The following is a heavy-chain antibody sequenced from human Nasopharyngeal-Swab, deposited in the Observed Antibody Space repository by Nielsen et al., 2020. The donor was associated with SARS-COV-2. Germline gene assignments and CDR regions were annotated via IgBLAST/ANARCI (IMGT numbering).Heavy chain of an antibody. D-gene: IGHD5-18*01. CDR1: GYTFTGYY. CDR3: ARGTAMVPWVLDAFDI. V-gene: IGHV1-2*02. Sequence: ASVKVSCKASGYTFTGYYMHWVRQAPGQGLEWMGWINPNSGGTNYAQKFQGRVTMTRDTSISTAYMELSRLRSDDTAVYYCARGTAMVPWVLDAFDIWGQGTMVTVSS. J-gene: IGHJ3*02. CDR2: INPNSGGT.